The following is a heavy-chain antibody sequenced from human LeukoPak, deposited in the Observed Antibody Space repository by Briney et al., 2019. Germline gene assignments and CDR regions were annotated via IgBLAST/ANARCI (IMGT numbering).Heavy chain of an antibody. CDR1: GFTFDDYA. V-gene: IGHV3-9*01. CDR2: ISWNSGSI. CDR3: ARRYCSSTSCYPGDY. Sequence: GGSLRLSCAAAGFTFDDYAMHWVRQAPGKGLEWVSGISWNSGSIGYADSVKGRFTISRDNAKNSLYLQMNSLRAEDTALYYCARRYCSSTSCYPGDYWGQGTLVTVSS. D-gene: IGHD2-2*01. J-gene: IGHJ4*02.